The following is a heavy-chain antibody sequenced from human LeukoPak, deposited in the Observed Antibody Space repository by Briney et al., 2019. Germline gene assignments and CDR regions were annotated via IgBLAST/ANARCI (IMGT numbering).Heavy chain of an antibody. CDR1: GYSFTGYY. V-gene: IGHV1-2*02. CDR3: AVDTSKVKCGP. D-gene: IGHD5-18*01. J-gene: IGHJ5*02. CDR2: INPNSGGT. Sequence: GASVTVSCKASGYSFTGYYMHWVRQAPGQGLEWMGWINPNSGGTNYAQKFQGRVTMTRDTSITTAYMELSRLGSDDTAVYYCAVDTSKVKCGPWGQGTLVPVSS.